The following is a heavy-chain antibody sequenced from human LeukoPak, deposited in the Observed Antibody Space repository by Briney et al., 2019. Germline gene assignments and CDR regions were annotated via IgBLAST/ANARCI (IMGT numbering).Heavy chain of an antibody. V-gene: IGHV3-11*01. J-gene: IGHJ4*02. D-gene: IGHD3-22*01. Sequence: GGSLRLSCAASGFTVSSNSMSWIRQAPGKGLEWVSYISSSGSTIYYADSVKGRFTISRDNAKNSLYLQMNSLRAEDTAVYYCARHYYDSSGEVDYWGQGTLVTVSS. CDR2: ISSSGSTI. CDR1: GFTVSSNS. CDR3: ARHYYDSSGEVDY.